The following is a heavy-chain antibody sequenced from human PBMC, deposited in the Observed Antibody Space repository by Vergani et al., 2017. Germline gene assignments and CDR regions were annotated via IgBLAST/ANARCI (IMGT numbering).Heavy chain of an antibody. J-gene: IGHJ4*02. V-gene: IGHV4-38-2*02. D-gene: IGHD4-17*01. Sequence: QVQLQESGPGLVQPSETLSLTCTVSGYSISSGYYWGWIRQPPGKGLEWIGSIYHSGSTYYNPSLKSRVTISVDTSKNPFSLKLSSVTAADTAVYYCAYGDYYFDYWGQGTLVTVSS. CDR2: IYHSGST. CDR1: GYSISSGYY. CDR3: AYGDYYFDY.